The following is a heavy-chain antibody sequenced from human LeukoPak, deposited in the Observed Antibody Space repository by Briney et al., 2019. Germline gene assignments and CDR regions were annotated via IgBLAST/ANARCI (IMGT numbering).Heavy chain of an antibody. J-gene: IGHJ4*02. V-gene: IGHV4-39*07. Sequence: PSETLALTCTVSVGSISTDNCYWGWIRQPPGKGLEWIGSIYYNGNTYYNPSLKSRVTISVDTSKNQFSLKVNSVTAADTAVYYCTKDVGIHVTDCWGQGTLVTVSS. D-gene: IGHD1-14*01. CDR2: IYYNGNT. CDR3: TKDVGIHVTDC. CDR1: VGSISTDNCY.